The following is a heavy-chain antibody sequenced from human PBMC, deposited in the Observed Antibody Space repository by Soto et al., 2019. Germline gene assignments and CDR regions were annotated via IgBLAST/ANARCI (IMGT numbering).Heavy chain of an antibody. V-gene: IGHV4-61*01. D-gene: IGHD1-26*01. Sequence: PSETLSLTCTVSGASVCSGNYYWSWIRQPPGKGLECIGYISYSGSTNYNPSLKRRVTISIDTSKNQFSLKLSSVTAADTAVYYCARGSGSYYAYWGQGTLVTVSS. CDR3: ARGSGSYYAY. CDR2: ISYSGST. J-gene: IGHJ4*02. CDR1: GASVCSGNYY.